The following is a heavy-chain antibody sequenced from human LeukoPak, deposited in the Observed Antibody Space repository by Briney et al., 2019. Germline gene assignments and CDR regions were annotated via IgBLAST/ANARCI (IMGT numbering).Heavy chain of an antibody. CDR3: AREKEGYCSRTSCYLDYYYYYMDV. CDR1: GLSFGDYG. Sequence: GGSLRLSSTVSGLSFGDYGMSWVRQAPGKGLEWVSFIQSKTYGEGTMYAASVRGRFTISRDNAKNSLYLQMNSLRAEDTAVYYCAREKEGYCSRTSCYLDYYYYYMDVWGKGTTVTISS. CDR2: IQSKTYGEGT. J-gene: IGHJ6*03. D-gene: IGHD2-2*01. V-gene: IGHV3-49*04.